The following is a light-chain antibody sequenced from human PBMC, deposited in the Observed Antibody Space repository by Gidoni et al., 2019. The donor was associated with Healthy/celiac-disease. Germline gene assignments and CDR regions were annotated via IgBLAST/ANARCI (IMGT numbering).Light chain of an antibody. CDR2: EVS. CDR3: SSYTSSSTLVV. CDR1: SSDVVGYNY. J-gene: IGLJ2*01. Sequence: QSALTQPASVSGSPVQSITISCTGTSSDVVGYNYVSWYKQHPGKAPKLMIYEVSNRPYGVSNRFSGSKSGNTASLTISGLQAEDEADYYCSSYTSSSTLVVFGGGTKLTVL. V-gene: IGLV2-14*01.